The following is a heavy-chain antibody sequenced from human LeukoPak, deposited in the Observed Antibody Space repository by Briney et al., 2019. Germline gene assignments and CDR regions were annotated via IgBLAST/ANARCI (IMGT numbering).Heavy chain of an antibody. CDR3: ARRSYYYGSGNDY. Sequence: SEILSLTCAVYGGSFSGYYWSWIRQPPGKGLEWIGEINHSGSTNYNPSLKSRVTISVDTSKNQFSLKLSSVTAADTAVYYCARRSYYYGSGNDYWGQGTLVTVSS. CDR1: GGSFSGYY. D-gene: IGHD3-10*01. CDR2: INHSGST. V-gene: IGHV4-34*01. J-gene: IGHJ4*02.